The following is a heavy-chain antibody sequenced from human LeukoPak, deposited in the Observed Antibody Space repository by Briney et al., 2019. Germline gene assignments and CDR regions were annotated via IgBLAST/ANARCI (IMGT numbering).Heavy chain of an antibody. CDR3: AKDRDYYDSSGYYYVTAEYFQH. J-gene: IGHJ1*01. CDR2: ISGSGGST. V-gene: IGHV3-23*01. D-gene: IGHD3-22*01. Sequence: PGGSLRLSCAASGFTFSSYAMSWVRQAPGKGLEWVSAISGSGGSTYCADSVKGRFTISRDNSKNTLYLQMNSLRAEDTAVYYCAKDRDYYDSSGYYYVTAEYFQHWGQGTLVTVSS. CDR1: GFTFSSYA.